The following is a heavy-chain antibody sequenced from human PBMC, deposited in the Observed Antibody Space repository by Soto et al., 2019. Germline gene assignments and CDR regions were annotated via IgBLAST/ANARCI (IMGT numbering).Heavy chain of an antibody. CDR2: ISYDGSNK. V-gene: IGHV3-30-3*01. J-gene: IGHJ6*02. CDR1: GFTFSSYA. CDR3: ARGIEPITKYYDFWSGYYSYYYYYGMDV. Sequence: LRLSCAASGFTFSSYAMHWVRQAPGKGLEWVAVISYDGSNKYYADSVKGRFTISRDNSKNTLYLQMNSLRAEDTAVYYCARGIEPITKYYDFWSGYYSYYYYYGMDVWGQGTTVTVSS. D-gene: IGHD3-3*01.